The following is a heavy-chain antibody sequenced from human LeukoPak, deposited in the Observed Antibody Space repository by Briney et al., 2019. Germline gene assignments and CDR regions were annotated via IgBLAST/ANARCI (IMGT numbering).Heavy chain of an antibody. CDR3: ARGGDYLFDY. V-gene: IGHV4-59*01. J-gene: IGHJ4*02. Sequence: SETLSLTCTVSGGSISSYYWSWIRQPPGKGLECIGYIYYSGNTNYNPSLKSRVTMSVDTSKNQFSLKLSSVTAADTAVYYCARGGDYLFDYWGQGTLVTVSS. CDR1: GGSISSYY. CDR2: IYYSGNT. D-gene: IGHD4-17*01.